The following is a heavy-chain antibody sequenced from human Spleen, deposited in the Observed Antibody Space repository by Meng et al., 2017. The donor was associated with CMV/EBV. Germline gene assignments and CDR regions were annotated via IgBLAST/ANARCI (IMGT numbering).Heavy chain of an antibody. CDR1: GYTFTSYY. CDR3: ASGLIVVVPALGYGMDV. J-gene: IGHJ6*02. V-gene: IGHV1-46*01. D-gene: IGHD2-2*01. Sequence: ASVKVSCKASGYTFTSYYMHWVRQAPGQGLEWMGIINPSGGSTSYAQKFQGRVTMTRDTSTNTVYMDLSSLRSEDTAVYYCASGLIVVVPALGYGMDVWGQGTMVTVSS. CDR2: INPSGGST.